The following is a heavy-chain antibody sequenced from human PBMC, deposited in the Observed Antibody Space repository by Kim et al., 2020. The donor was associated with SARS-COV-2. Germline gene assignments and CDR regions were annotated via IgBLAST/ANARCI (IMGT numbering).Heavy chain of an antibody. V-gene: IGHV3-30*04. J-gene: IGHJ4*02. CDR3: ASLDFWSGFDY. CDR1: GFTFSSYT. Sequence: GGSLRLSCAASGFTFSSYTMHWVRQAPGRGLEWVALISSDGSDKFYTDSVKGRFTISRDNPKNTLYLQMNSLRAEDTAVYFCASLDFWSGFDYWGQGTLV. CDR2: ISSDGSDK. D-gene: IGHD3-3*01.